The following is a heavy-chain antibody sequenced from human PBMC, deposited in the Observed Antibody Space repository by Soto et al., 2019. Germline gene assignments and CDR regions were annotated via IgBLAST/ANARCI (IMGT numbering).Heavy chain of an antibody. CDR3: AKGGGEYSSSSYFDY. CDR1: GFTFSSYG. CDR2: ISYDGSNK. J-gene: IGHJ4*02. Sequence: RRLSCAASGFTFSSYGMHWVRQAPGKGLEWVAVISYDGSNKYYADSVKGRFTISRDNSKNTLYLQMNSLRAEDTAVYYCAKGGGEYSSSSYFDYWGQGTLVTVSS. D-gene: IGHD6-6*01. V-gene: IGHV3-30*18.